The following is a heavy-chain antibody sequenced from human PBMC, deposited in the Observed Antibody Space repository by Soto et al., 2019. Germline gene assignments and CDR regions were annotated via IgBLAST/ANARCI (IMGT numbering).Heavy chain of an antibody. CDR1: AGSISRYY. J-gene: IGHJ4*02. D-gene: IGHD5-18*01. CDR3: VGSLMSRAMESFDY. CDR2: ISYTLDA. V-gene: IGHV4-59*01. Sequence: HVQLQESGPGLVKPSEPLSLTCSVSAGSISRYYWGWVRQSPGAGLEWIAHISYTLDASYNPSLNSRVTISLDTSKNQIALSLMSVTAADPAVYYCVGSLMSRAMESFDYWGQGTLVTVTS.